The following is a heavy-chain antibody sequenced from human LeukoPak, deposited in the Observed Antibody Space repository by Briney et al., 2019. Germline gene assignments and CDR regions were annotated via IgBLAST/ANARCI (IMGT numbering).Heavy chain of an antibody. Sequence: PGGSLRLSCAASGFTFSSYGMHWVRQAPGKGLEWVAFIRYDGSNKYYADSVKGRFTISRDNSKNTLYLQMNSLRAEDTAVYYCAKAGVMITFGGVIVPDPDAFDIWGQGTMVTVSS. D-gene: IGHD3-16*02. V-gene: IGHV3-30*02. CDR1: GFTFSSYG. CDR3: AKAGVMITFGGVIVPDPDAFDI. J-gene: IGHJ3*02. CDR2: IRYDGSNK.